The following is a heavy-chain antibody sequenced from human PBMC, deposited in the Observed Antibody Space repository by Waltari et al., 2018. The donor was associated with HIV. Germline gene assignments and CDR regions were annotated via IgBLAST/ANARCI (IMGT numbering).Heavy chain of an antibody. CDR3: ARGRVGCSGGSCYPKGQYYGMDV. V-gene: IGHV4-34*01. J-gene: IGHJ6*02. Sequence: QVQLQQWGAGLLKPSETLSLTCAVYGGSFSGYYWSWIRPPPGKGLAWIGEINHSGSTNYHPSRMSRVTISVDTSKNQFSLKLSSVTAADTAVYYCARGRVGCSGGSCYPKGQYYGMDVWGQGTTVTVSS. CDR1: GGSFSGYY. D-gene: IGHD2-15*01. CDR2: INHSGST.